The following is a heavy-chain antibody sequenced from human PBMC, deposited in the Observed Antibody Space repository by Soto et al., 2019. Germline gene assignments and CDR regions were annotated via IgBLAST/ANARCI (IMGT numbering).Heavy chain of an antibody. D-gene: IGHD6-6*01. CDR2: SFSNGER. V-gene: IGHV2-26*01. J-gene: IGHJ5*02. Sequence: DLEWLAHSFSNGERSYSASLRSRLTISKDTSKSQVVLTMTNVDPVDTATYYCARSVYSTSSWVWFDPWGQGTLVTVSS. CDR3: ARSVYSTSSWVWFDP.